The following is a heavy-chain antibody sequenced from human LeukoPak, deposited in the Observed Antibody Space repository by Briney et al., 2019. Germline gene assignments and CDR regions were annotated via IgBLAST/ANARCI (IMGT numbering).Heavy chain of an antibody. J-gene: IGHJ4*02. CDR2: ISGSGGST. V-gene: IGHV3-23*01. D-gene: IGHD1-26*01. CDR1: GFTFSSYS. Sequence: PGGALRLSCAASGFTFSSYSMNWVRQAPGKGLEWVSAISGSGGSTYYADSVKGRVTISRDNSKNPLYLQVNSLRVEDTAVYYCAKDRLGAMTYFDFWGQGTLVTVSS. CDR3: AKDRLGAMTYFDF.